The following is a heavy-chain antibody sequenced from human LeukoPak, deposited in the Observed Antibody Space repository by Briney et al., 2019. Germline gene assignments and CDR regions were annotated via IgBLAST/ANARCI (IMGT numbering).Heavy chain of an antibody. J-gene: IGHJ4*02. CDR2: IFNGGST. V-gene: IGHV3-66*01. CDR3: APIAIRSGY. D-gene: IGHD3-9*01. Sequence: PGGSLRLSCAASGFSVSSNYMTWVRQAPGKGLEWVSVIFNGGSTYYADSVKGRFTISTDNSKNMVYLQMNSLRAEDTAVYYCAPIAIRSGYWGQGTLVTVSS. CDR1: GFSVSSNY.